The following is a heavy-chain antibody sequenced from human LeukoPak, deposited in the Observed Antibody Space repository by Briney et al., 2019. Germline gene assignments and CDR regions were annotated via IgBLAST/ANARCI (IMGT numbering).Heavy chain of an antibody. D-gene: IGHD1-26*01. CDR2: IIPIFGTA. CDR3: ASKFGGSYSYFDY. V-gene: IGHV1-69*13. CDR1: GGTFSSYA. J-gene: IGHJ4*02. Sequence: VASVKVSCKASGGTFSSYATSWVRQAPGQGLEWMGGIIPIFGTANYAQKFQGRVTITADESTSTAYMELSSLRSEDTAVYYCASKFGGSYSYFDYWGQGTLVTVSS.